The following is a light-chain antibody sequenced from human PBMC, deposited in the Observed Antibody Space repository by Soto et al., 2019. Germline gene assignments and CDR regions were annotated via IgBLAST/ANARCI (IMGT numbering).Light chain of an antibody. V-gene: IGLV1-40*01. Sequence: QPVLTQPPSVSGAPGQRVTISCTGSSSNIGAGYDVHWYQHLPGTAPKLLIYGNSNRPSGVPDRFSGSKSGTSASLAITGLQAEDEADYYCQSYDSSLSGVVFGGGTKLTV. CDR1: SSNIGAGYD. J-gene: IGLJ2*01. CDR2: GNS. CDR3: QSYDSSLSGVV.